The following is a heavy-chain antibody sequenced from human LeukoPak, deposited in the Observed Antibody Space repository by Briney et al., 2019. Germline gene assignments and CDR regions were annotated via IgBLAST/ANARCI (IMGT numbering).Heavy chain of an antibody. Sequence: KSSETLSLTCAVYGGSFSGYYWSWIRQPPGKGLEWIGEINHSGSTNYNPSLKSRVTISVDTSKNQFSLKLSSVTAADTAVYYCARADYSSGLYRYWGQGTLVTVSS. D-gene: IGHD6-19*01. J-gene: IGHJ4*02. V-gene: IGHV4-34*01. CDR1: GGSFSGYY. CDR2: INHSGST. CDR3: ARADYSSGLYRY.